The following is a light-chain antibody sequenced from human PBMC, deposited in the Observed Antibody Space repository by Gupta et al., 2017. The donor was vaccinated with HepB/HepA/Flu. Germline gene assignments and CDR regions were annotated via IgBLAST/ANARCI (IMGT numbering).Light chain of an antibody. CDR3: QQYNSYSGT. J-gene: IGKJ1*01. CDR1: QSISSW. CDR2: KAS. Sequence: PSTLSASVGDRVTITCRASQSISSWLAWYQQKPGKAPKLLIYKASSLESGVPSRFSGSGSGTEFTLTISSLQPDDFATYYCQQYNSYSGTFGQGTKVEIK. V-gene: IGKV1-5*03.